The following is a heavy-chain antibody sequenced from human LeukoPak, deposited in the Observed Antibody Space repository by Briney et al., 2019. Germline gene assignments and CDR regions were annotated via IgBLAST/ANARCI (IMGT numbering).Heavy chain of an antibody. CDR2: ISGSGGST. Sequence: PGGSLRLSCAASGFTFSSYAMSWVRQAPRKGLEWVSAISGSGGSTYYADSVKGRFTISRDNSKNTLYLQMNSLRAKDTAVYYCVGLGLGRPTDYWGQGTLVTVSS. D-gene: IGHD7-27*01. V-gene: IGHV3-23*01. CDR3: VGLGLGRPTDY. J-gene: IGHJ4*02. CDR1: GFTFSSYA.